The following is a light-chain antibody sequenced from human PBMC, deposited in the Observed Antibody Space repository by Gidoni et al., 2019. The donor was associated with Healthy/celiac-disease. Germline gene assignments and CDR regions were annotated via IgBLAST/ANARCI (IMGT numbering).Light chain of an antibody. V-gene: IGKV3-15*01. CDR1: QSVSSN. CDR2: GAS. Sequence: EIVMTHSPATLSVSPGERATLSYRASQSVSSNLAWYQQKPGQAPRLLIYGASTRATGIPARFSGSGSGTEFTITISSLQSEDFAVYYCQQYNNWPYTFGQGTKLEIK. J-gene: IGKJ2*01. CDR3: QQYNNWPYT.